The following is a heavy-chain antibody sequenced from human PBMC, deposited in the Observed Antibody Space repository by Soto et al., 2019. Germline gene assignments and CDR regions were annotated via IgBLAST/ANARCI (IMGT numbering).Heavy chain of an antibody. CDR1: GFTFSDHY. CDR3: VREDWNDGAYFDY. CDR2: SRNKVHSYIT. V-gene: IGHV3-72*01. D-gene: IGHD1-1*01. J-gene: IGHJ4*02. Sequence: EVQLVESGGGLVQPGGSLRLSCAASGFTFSDHYMDWVRQAPGKGLEWVGRSRNKVHSYITEYAASVEGRFTVSRDVSKNSVYLQMNSLKTENTAVYYCVREDWNDGAYFDYWGQGTLVTVSS.